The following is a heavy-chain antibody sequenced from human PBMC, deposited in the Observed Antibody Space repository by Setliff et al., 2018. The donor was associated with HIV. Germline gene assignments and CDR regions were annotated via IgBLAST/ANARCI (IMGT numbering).Heavy chain of an antibody. J-gene: IGHJ4*02. D-gene: IGHD6-13*01. Sequence: SETLSLTCTVTGGSISSGGFYWTWIRQHPGKGLEWIGYIYNTGSHYHSPSLESRVTISIDTSKNQFSLKLSSLPAADTAVYFCARGRGSGSSWPIDYWGQGTLVNRLL. V-gene: IGHV4-31*03. CDR2: IYNTGSH. CDR3: ARGRGSGSSWPIDY. CDR1: GGSISSGGFY.